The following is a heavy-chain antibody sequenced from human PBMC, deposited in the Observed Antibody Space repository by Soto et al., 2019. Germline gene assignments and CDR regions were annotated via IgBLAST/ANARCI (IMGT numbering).Heavy chain of an antibody. D-gene: IGHD4-17*01. V-gene: IGHV3-30*04. Sequence: LRLSCAASGFTFSAYAMHWVRQAPGRGLEWVAVISYEGSLKNYADSVKGRFTISRDNSKNTLYLQMNSLRREDTAVYYCARGDYAYFDYWGQGTLVTVSS. CDR1: GFTFSAYA. CDR3: ARGDYAYFDY. J-gene: IGHJ4*02. CDR2: ISYEGSLK.